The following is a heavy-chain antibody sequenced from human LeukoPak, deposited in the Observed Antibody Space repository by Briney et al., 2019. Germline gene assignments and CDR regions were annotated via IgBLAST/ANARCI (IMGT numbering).Heavy chain of an antibody. V-gene: IGHV1-46*01. D-gene: IGHD5-18*01. J-gene: IGHJ4*02. Sequence: ASVKVSCKASGHTFINYYMHWVRQAPGQGPEWLGMINPSGGSTSYAQKFQGRVTMTRDTSTSTVYMELSRLRSDDTAVYYCARVRHTYGYDFDYWGQGTLVTVSS. CDR2: INPSGGST. CDR1: GHTFINYY. CDR3: ARVRHTYGYDFDY.